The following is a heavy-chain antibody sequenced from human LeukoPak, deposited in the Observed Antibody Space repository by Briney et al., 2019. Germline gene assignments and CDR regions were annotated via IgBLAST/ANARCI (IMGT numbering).Heavy chain of an antibody. Sequence: SETPSLTCAVYGGSFSGYYWSWIRQPPGKGLEWIGEINHSGRTNYNPSLKSRVTISVDTSKNQFSLKLSSVTAADTAVYYCARLAGYSSGWFDHFYYYYYMDVWGKGTTVTVSS. J-gene: IGHJ6*03. CDR3: ARLAGYSSGWFDHFYYYYYMDV. CDR1: GGSFSGYY. D-gene: IGHD6-19*01. V-gene: IGHV4-34*01. CDR2: INHSGRT.